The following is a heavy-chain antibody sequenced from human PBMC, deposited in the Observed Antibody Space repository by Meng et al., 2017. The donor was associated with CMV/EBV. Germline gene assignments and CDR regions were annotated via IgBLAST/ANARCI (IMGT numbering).Heavy chain of an antibody. V-gene: IGHV4-4*07. J-gene: IGHJ4*02. CDR1: GGCCSGFF. CDR2: IYSTGGT. D-gene: IGHD3-22*01. CDR3: ARERGDDSGYNFDS. Sequence: QVRPQAPGPGRVKPSENLSLTCSGSGGCCSGFFWTWIRPPAGKGLEWIGRIYSTGGTNYNPSFESRVTITLDGSNNQFSLKLNSVTAADTAIYYCARERGDDSGYNFDSWGQGTLVTVSS.